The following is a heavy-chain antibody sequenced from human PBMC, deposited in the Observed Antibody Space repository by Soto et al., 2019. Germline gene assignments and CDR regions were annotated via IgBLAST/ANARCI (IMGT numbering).Heavy chain of an antibody. CDR3: ARDRTRYYYDSSGYYPENDY. J-gene: IGHJ4*02. V-gene: IGHV3-11*01. Sequence: GSLRLSCAASGFTFSDYYMSWIRQAPGKGLEWVSYISSSGSTIYYADSVKGRFTISRDNAKNSLYLQMNSLRAEDTAVYYCARDRTRYYYDSSGYYPENDYWGQGTLVTAPQ. CDR1: GFTFSDYY. CDR2: ISSSGSTI. D-gene: IGHD3-22*01.